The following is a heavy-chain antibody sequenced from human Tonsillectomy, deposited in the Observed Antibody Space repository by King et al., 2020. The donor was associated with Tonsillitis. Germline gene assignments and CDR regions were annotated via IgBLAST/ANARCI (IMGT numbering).Heavy chain of an antibody. J-gene: IGHJ3*02. CDR2: ISGSGVST. Sequence: VQLVESGGGLVQPGGSLRLSCAASGFTFSSYAMSWVRQAPGKGLEWVSGISGSGVSTFFEDTVKGRFTISRDNSKNTRYLQMNSLRAEETAAYYCAKDLTGSSWLDAFDIWGQGTIVTVSS. CDR1: GFTFSSYA. CDR3: AKDLTGSSWLDAFDI. D-gene: IGHD6-13*01. V-gene: IGHV3-23*04.